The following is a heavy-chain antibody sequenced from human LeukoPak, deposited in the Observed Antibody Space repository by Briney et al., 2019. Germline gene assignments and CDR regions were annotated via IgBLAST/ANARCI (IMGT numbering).Heavy chain of an antibody. J-gene: IGHJ6*03. V-gene: IGHV1-2*02. CDR1: GYTFTGYY. Sequence: GASVKVSCKASGYTFTGYYMHWVRQAPGQGLEWMGWINPNSGGTNYAQKFQGRVTMTRDTSISTAYMELSRLRSDDTAVYYCARARSLIHCSSTSCWHYYCMDVWGKGTTVTVSS. CDR3: ARARSLIHCSSTSCWHYYCMDV. CDR2: INPNSGGT. D-gene: IGHD2-2*01.